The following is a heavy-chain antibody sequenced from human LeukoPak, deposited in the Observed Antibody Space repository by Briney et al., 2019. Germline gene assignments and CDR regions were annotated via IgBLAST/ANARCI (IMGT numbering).Heavy chain of an antibody. D-gene: IGHD6-13*01. Sequence: PSETLSLTCTVSGGSISSYYWSWIRQPPGKGLDGIGYIYYSGSTNNSPSLKSRVTISVDTSKNQFSLKLSSVTAADTAVYYCARGEAAAGASWFAPWGQGTLVTVPS. J-gene: IGHJ5*02. V-gene: IGHV4-59*01. CDR3: ARGEAAAGASWFAP. CDR2: IYYSGST. CDR1: GGSISSYY.